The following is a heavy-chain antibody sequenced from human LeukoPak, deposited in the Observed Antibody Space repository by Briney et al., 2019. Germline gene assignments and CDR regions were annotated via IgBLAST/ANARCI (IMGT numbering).Heavy chain of an antibody. Sequence: GRSLRLSCAASGFTFDDYAMHWVRQVPGKGLEWVSSISWNSVNIGYADSVKGRFTISRDNAKRSLYLQMNSLRAEDTAFYYCVKDTGRIVGPTNYFDYWGQGTLATVSS. CDR3: VKDTGRIVGPTNYFDY. J-gene: IGHJ4*02. V-gene: IGHV3-9*01. CDR2: ISWNSVNI. D-gene: IGHD1-26*01. CDR1: GFTFDDYA.